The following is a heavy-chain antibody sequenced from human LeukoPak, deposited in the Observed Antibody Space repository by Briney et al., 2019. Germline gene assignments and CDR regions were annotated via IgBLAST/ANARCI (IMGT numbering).Heavy chain of an antibody. J-gene: IGHJ4*02. D-gene: IGHD3-10*01. Sequence: SETLSLTCTVSGGSISSSSYYWGWIRQPPGKGPEWIGSIYYSGSTYYNPSLKSRVTISVDTSKNQFSLKLSSVTASDTAVYYCARQGWFGELLSPLDYWGQGTLVTVSS. CDR2: IYYSGST. V-gene: IGHV4-39*01. CDR1: GGSISSSSYY. CDR3: ARQGWFGELLSPLDY.